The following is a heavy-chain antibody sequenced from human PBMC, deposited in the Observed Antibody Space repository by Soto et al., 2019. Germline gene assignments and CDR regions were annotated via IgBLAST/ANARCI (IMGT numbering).Heavy chain of an antibody. V-gene: IGHV3-30*18. CDR3: AKETIQVGGPNYFDY. Sequence: VQLVESGGGVVQPGRSLRLLCEASGFSFSRYGMHWVRQAPGMGLEWVAVISWDGLAQYYADSVKGRFTISRDNSQSTPYLQMNSLRTGDTAIYYCAKETIQVGGPNYFDYVGQGALVTVSS. D-gene: IGHD1-1*01. CDR2: ISWDGLAQ. CDR1: GFSFSRYG. J-gene: IGHJ4*02.